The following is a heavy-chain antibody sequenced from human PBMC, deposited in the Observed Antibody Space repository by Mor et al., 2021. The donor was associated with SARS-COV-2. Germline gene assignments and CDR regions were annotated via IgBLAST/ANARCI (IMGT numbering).Heavy chain of an antibody. J-gene: IGHJ3*02. Sequence: EYAASVKGTFTNSRDDSKNSLYLQMNSLKTEDTAVYYCARTPGGSSSGYYAFDIWGQGTMVTVSS. V-gene: IGHV3-72*01. CDR3: ARTPGGSSSGYYAFDI. D-gene: IGHD3-22*01.